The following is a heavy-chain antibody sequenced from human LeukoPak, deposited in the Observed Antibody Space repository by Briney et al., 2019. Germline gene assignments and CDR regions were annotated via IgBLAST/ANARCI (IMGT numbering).Heavy chain of an antibody. V-gene: IGHV4-4*07. J-gene: IGHJ4*02. CDR3: ARERVGCSSTSCYDLFDY. CDR2: IYTSGST. D-gene: IGHD2-2*01. Sequence: SETPSLTCTVSGGSISSYYWSWIRQPAGKGLEWIGRIYTSGSTNYNPSLKSRVTMSVDTSKNQFSLKLSSVTAADTAVYYCARERVGCSSTSCYDLFDYWGQGTLVTVSS. CDR1: GGSISSYY.